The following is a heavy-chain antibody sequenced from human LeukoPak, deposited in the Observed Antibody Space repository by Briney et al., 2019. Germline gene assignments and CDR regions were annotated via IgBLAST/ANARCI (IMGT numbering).Heavy chain of an antibody. CDR2: LNYSGSA. CDR3: AREGDYDFWSGPSWFDP. Sequence: SETLSLTCTVSGGSISSSSYYWGWIRQPPGKGLEGIGSLNYSGSAYYNPSLNSRVTISVDTSKNQFSLKLSSVTAADTAVYYCAREGDYDFWSGPSWFDPWGQGTLVTVSS. V-gene: IGHV4-39*02. J-gene: IGHJ5*02. CDR1: GGSISSSSYY. D-gene: IGHD3-3*01.